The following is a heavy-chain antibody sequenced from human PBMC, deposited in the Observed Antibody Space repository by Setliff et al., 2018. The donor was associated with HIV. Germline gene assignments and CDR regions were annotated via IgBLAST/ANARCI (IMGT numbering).Heavy chain of an antibody. J-gene: IGHJ3*02. CDR3: ARGQGCGGGCHYAFEM. CDR2: IYHSGNT. CDR1: GDSISSDFY. V-gene: IGHV4-38-2*02. D-gene: IGHD2-21*02. Sequence: PSETLSLTCTVSGDSISSDFYWGWIRQPPGKGLEWIGSIYHSGNTYYMPSLQSRVTISVDMSKNQFSLSLNSVTAADTAVYYCARGQGCGGGCHYAFEMWGQGTMVTVSS.